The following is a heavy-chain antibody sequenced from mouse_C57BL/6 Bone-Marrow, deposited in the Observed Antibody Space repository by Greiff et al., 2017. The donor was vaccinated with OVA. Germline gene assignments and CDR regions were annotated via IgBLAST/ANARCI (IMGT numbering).Heavy chain of an antibody. J-gene: IGHJ1*03. CDR1: GYTFTDYN. CDR2: INPNNGGT. V-gene: IGHV1-18*01. Sequence: EVKLMESGPELVKPGASVKIPCKASGYTFTDYNMDWVKQSHGKSLEWIGDINPNNGGTIYNQKFKGKATLTVDKSSSTAYMELRSLTSEDTAVYYCAGGTFFDVWGTGTTVTVSS. CDR3: AGGTFFDV.